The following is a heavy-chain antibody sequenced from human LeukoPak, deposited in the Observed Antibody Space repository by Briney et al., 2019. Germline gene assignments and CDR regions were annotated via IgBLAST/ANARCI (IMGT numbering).Heavy chain of an antibody. Sequence: PSETLSLTCAVYGGSFSGYYWSWIRQPPGKGLEWIGEINHSGSTNYNPSLKSRVTISVDTSKNQFSLKLSSVTAADTAVYYCARGGRYCDFWSGYPAAIDYWGQGTLVTVSS. CDR1: GGSFSGYY. D-gene: IGHD3-3*01. J-gene: IGHJ4*02. V-gene: IGHV4-34*01. CDR2: INHSGST. CDR3: ARGGRYCDFWSGYPAAIDY.